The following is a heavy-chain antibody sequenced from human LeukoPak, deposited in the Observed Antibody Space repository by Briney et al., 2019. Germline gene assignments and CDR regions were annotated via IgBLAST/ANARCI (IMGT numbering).Heavy chain of an antibody. CDR3: ARDGSGIVVVPADRSRFDP. Sequence: ASVKVSCKASGYTFTSYGISWVRQAPGQGLEWMGWISAYNSNTKYAQKLQGRVTMTTDTSTSTAYMELRSLRSDDTAVYYCARDGSGIVVVPADRSRFDPWGQGTLVTVSS. CDR1: GYTFTSYG. CDR2: ISAYNSNT. J-gene: IGHJ5*02. V-gene: IGHV1-18*01. D-gene: IGHD2-2*01.